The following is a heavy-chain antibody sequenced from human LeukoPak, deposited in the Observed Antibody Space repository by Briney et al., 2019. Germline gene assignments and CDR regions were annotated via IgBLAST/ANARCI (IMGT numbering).Heavy chain of an antibody. D-gene: IGHD3-10*01. J-gene: IGHJ6*03. V-gene: IGHV1-18*01. CDR1: GYTFTSYG. CDR2: ISAYNGNT. Sequence: ASVKVSCKASGYTFTSYGISWVRQAPGQGLEWMGWISAYNGNTNYAQKLQGRVTMTTDTSTSTAYMELSSLRSEDTAVYYCAADRHVWFGELSGYMDVWGKGTTVTISS. CDR3: AADRHVWFGELSGYMDV.